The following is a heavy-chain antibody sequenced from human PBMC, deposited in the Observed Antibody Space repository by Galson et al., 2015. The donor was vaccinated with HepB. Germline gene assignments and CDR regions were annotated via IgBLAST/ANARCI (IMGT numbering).Heavy chain of an antibody. J-gene: IGHJ6*02. D-gene: IGHD4-11*01. CDR3: ARKGSPTVTTGGMDV. V-gene: IGHV1-18*04. CDR1: GYTFTSYG. Sequence: SVKVSCKASGYTFTSYGISWVRQAPGQGLEWMGWISAYNGNTNYAQKLQGRVTMTTDTSTSTAYMELRSLRSDDTAVYYCARKGSPTVTTGGMDVWGQGTTVTVSS. CDR2: ISAYNGNT.